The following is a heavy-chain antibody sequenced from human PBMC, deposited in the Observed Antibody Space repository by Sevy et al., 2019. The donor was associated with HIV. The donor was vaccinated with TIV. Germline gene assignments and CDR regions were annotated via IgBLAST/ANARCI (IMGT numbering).Heavy chain of an antibody. CDR2: IYYNGHI. CDR3: AGENAWGRGYS. CDR1: GGSITSLY. V-gene: IGHV4-59*08. Sequence: SETLSLTCTVSGGSITSLYWYWIRQPPGKGLEWIANIYYNGHINYNPSLKSRVTLSLDTSKNQFSLRLSSVTAADTAMYYCAGENAWGRGYSWGQGTLATVSS. J-gene: IGHJ4*02. D-gene: IGHD1-26*01.